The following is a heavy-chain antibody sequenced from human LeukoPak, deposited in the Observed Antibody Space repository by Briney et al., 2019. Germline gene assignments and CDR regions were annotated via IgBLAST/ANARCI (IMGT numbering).Heavy chain of an antibody. CDR3: AKIFFHYCSSTSCYKGDYMDV. D-gene: IGHD2-2*02. J-gene: IGHJ6*03. CDR1: GFTFSSYG. Sequence: GGSLRLSCAASGFTFSSYGMHWVRQAPGKGLEWVAFIRYDGSNKYYADSVKGRFTISRDNSKNTLYLQMNSLRAEDTAVYYCAKIFFHYCSSTSCYKGDYMDVWGKGTTVTVSS. CDR2: IRYDGSNK. V-gene: IGHV3-30*02.